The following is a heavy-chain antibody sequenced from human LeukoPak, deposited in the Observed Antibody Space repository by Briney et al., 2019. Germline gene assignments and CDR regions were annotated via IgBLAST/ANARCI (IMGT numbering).Heavy chain of an antibody. CDR1: GGSISSYY. CDR3: ARCCYSSSPDFEY. V-gene: IGHV4-59*01. J-gene: IGHJ4*02. Sequence: SETLPLTCTVSGGSISSYYWSWIRQPPGKGLEWIGYIYYTGGTNYNPSLKSRVTISADTSKKQFSLTLNSVTSADTAVHYCARCCYSSSPDFEYWGQGSLVTVSS. D-gene: IGHD6-13*01. CDR2: IYYTGGT.